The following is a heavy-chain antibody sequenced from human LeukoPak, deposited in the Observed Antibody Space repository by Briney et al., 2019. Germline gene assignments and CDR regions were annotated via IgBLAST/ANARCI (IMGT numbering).Heavy chain of an antibody. D-gene: IGHD2-15*01. V-gene: IGHV4-59*01. Sequence: PSETLSLICTVSGGSISSYYLSWIRQPPGKGLEWIGYIYYSGSTNYNPSLKSRVTISVDTSKNQFSLKLGSVTAADTAVYYCARAVVAVVAATNNWFDPWGHGTLVTVSS. CDR2: IYYSGST. CDR1: GGSISSYY. CDR3: ARAVVAVVAATNNWFDP. J-gene: IGHJ5*02.